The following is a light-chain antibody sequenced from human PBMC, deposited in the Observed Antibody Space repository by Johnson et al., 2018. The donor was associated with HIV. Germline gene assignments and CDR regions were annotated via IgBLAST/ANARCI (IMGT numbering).Light chain of an antibody. CDR3: ETWDTSLSAGV. CDR1: SSNIGNNY. CDR2: DNN. V-gene: IGLV1-51*01. Sequence: QSILTQPPSVSAAPGQKVTISCSGSSSNIGNNYVSWYQQLPGTAPKLLIYDNNKRPSGIPDRFSGSKSGTSATLCITGLQPGDEADYYCETWDTSLSAGVFGTGTKVTVL. J-gene: IGLJ1*01.